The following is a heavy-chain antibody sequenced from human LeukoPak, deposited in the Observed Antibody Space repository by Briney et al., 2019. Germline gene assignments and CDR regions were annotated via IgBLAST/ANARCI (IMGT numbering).Heavy chain of an antibody. D-gene: IGHD2-21*01. CDR2: INQDGSTV. CDR1: GFTFVDYW. J-gene: IGHJ4*02. V-gene: IGHV3-74*01. CDR3: GRGVASVAPGLLY. Sequence: PGGSLRLSCATSGFTFVDYWVYWVRQVPGKGLEWVARINQDGSTVTYADSVEGRFSILRDNTNNILHLEMRSLRVEDTAMYYCGRGVASVAPGLLYWGRGVLVTVSS.